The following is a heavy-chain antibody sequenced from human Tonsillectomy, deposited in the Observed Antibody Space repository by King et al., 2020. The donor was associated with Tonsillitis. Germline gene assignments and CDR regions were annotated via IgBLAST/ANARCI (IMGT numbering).Heavy chain of an antibody. CDR3: GRIYCGGDCYSGPWDY. Sequence: QLVQSGAEVKKPGASVKVSCKASGYTFTDYGVSWVRQAPGQGIEWMGWISTYNGNTNYAQKLQGRVTMTTDTSTSTAYMELRSLRSDDTAVYYCGRIYCGGDCYSGPWDYWGQGTLVTVSS. V-gene: IGHV1-18*01. CDR1: GYTFTDYG. D-gene: IGHD2-21*02. CDR2: ISTYNGNT. J-gene: IGHJ4*02.